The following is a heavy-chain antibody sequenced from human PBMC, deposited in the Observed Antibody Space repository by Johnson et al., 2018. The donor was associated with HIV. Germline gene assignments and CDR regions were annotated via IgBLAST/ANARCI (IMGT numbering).Heavy chain of an antibody. J-gene: IGHJ3*02. V-gene: IGHV3-30-3*01. D-gene: IGHD6-19*01. CDR3: ARDPSSAPGAFDI. Sequence: QVQLVESGGGLVQPGGSLRLSCAASEFTFSSYAMHWVRQAPGKGLEWVAVISFDGSNKYYADSVKGRFPISRNNSKNTLYLHMNSLRADDTAVYYCARDPSSAPGAFDIWGQGTSVTVSS. CDR1: EFTFSSYA. CDR2: ISFDGSNK.